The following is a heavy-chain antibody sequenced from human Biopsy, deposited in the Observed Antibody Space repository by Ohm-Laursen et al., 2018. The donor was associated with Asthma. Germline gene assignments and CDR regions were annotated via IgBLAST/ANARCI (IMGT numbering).Heavy chain of an antibody. CDR1: GDSISNGGYY. CDR3: ARASVAASSNWFDP. J-gene: IGHJ5*02. V-gene: IGHV4-31*03. D-gene: IGHD6-19*01. CDR2: MYYSGTT. Sequence: SQTLSLTCTVSGDSISNGGYYWSWIRQHPGKGLEWIGYMYYSGTTYYNPSLNSRVAILVDTSKNQFSLKVNSVTAADTAVYYCARASVAASSNWFDPWGQGTLVTASS.